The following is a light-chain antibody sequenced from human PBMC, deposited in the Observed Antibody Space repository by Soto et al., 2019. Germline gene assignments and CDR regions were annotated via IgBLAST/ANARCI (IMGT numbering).Light chain of an antibody. Sequence: QSVLTQPPSASGTPGQRVTFSCSGSSSNVGSNTVDWYQQLPGTAPKLLIYHNNQRPSGVPDRLSGSKSGTSASLAISGLQSEDEADYYCAAWDDSRNAVVFGGGTKLTVL. CDR2: HNN. CDR1: SSNVGSNT. V-gene: IGLV1-44*01. CDR3: AAWDDSRNAVV. J-gene: IGLJ2*01.